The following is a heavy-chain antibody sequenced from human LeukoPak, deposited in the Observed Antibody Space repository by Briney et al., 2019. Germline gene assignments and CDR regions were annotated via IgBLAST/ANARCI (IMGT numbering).Heavy chain of an antibody. J-gene: IGHJ4*02. V-gene: IGHV3-11*04. D-gene: IGHD3-9*01. CDR3: GRVNPANFDWLLDKQFDY. CDR2: ISNSGNTI. CDR1: GFTFSDYY. Sequence: GGSLRLSCAASGFTFSDYYMSWIRQAPGKGLEWVSYISNSGNTIYYADSVKGRFTISRDNAKNSLYLQMNSLRAEDTAVYYCGRVNPANFDWLLDKQFDYWGQGTLVTVSS.